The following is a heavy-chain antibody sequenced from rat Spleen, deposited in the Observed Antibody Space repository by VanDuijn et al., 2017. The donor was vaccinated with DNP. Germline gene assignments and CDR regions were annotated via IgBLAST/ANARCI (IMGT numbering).Heavy chain of an antibody. V-gene: IGHV5-20*01. J-gene: IGHJ2*01. CDR1: GFTFSDYA. D-gene: IGHD5-1*01. CDR2: IHSDGSST. CDR3: TTAGDY. Sequence: EVQLVESGGGLVQPGRSLKLSCAASGFTFSDYAMAWVRQAPKKGLEWVTTIHSDGSSTYYRDSVKGRFTISRDNAKSSLYLQMDSLRSEDTATYYCTTAGDYWGQGVMVTVSS.